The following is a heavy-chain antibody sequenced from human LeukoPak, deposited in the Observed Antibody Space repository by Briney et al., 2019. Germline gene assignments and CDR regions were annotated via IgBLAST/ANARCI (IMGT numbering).Heavy chain of an antibody. J-gene: IGHJ4*02. CDR1: GFTFISYA. CDR3: AKDGGHCTSLACSEEGDY. V-gene: IGHV3-23*01. Sequence: GGSLTLSCAASGFTFISYAMSWVRQAPGKALEGVSGIGGSRITTYYADSVKGRFTVSRDNSKNTVYLQMNSLRAEDPATYYCAKDGGHCTSLACSEEGDYWGQGTLVTVSS. CDR2: IGGSRITT. D-gene: IGHD2-8*01.